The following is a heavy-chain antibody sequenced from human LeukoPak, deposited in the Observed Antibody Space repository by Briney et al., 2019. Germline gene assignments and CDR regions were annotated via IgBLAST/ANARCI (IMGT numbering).Heavy chain of an antibody. V-gene: IGHV3-30*03. CDR3: ATGDSYVSGSYYNRFDN. Sequence: GRSLRLSCAESGFTFNNDAMYWVCQAPGEGLGWVALILSDESNKYYAESVKGGFTISRDNSMRTLYLQMNSLRADDTAVYYCATGDSYVSGSYYNRFDNWPQRTLVTVPS. CDR2: ILSDESNK. D-gene: IGHD3-10*01. CDR1: GFTFNNDA. J-gene: IGHJ4*02.